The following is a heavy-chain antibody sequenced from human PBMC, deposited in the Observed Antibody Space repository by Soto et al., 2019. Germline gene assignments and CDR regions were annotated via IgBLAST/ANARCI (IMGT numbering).Heavy chain of an antibody. CDR3: ARDRGAGRENYFGMDV. J-gene: IGHJ6*02. V-gene: IGHV3-30-3*01. Sequence: GGSLRLSCAASGFTFSDYAMHWVRQAPGKGLEWVTVISYDGSDKYYADSLKGRVTVSRDNSKNTLYLHMDSLRTEDTAIYYCARDRGAGRENYFGMDVWGQGTTVTVSS. CDR1: GFTFSDYA. D-gene: IGHD3-10*01. CDR2: ISYDGSDK.